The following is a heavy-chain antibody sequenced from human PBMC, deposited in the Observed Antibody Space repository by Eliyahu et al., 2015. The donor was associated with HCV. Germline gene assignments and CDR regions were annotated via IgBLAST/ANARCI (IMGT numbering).Heavy chain of an antibody. Sequence: QVQLVQSGAEVKKPGASVKVSCKASGYTFTSYYRHWMRQAPGQGLEWMGIINPSGGSTSYAQKFQGRVTMTRDTSTSTVYMELSSLRSEDTAVYYCARGDRNYDILTGPLDYWGQGTLVTVSS. CDR2: INPSGGST. V-gene: IGHV1-46*01. CDR3: ARGDRNYDILTGPLDY. CDR1: GYTFTSYY. D-gene: IGHD3-9*01. J-gene: IGHJ4*02.